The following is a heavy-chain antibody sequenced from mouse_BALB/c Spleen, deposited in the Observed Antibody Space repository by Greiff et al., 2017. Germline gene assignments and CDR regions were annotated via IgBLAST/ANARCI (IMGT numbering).Heavy chain of an antibody. CDR1: GFTFTDYY. CDR2: IRNKANGYTT. Sequence: EVKLMESGGGLVQPGGSLRLSCATSGFTFTDYYMSWVRQPPGKALEWLGFIRNKANGYTTEYSASVKGRFTISRDNSQSILYLQMNTLRAEDSATYYCARGGYYRYDGRDWGQGTLVTVSA. J-gene: IGHJ3*01. CDR3: ARGGYYRYDGRD. V-gene: IGHV7-3*02. D-gene: IGHD2-14*01.